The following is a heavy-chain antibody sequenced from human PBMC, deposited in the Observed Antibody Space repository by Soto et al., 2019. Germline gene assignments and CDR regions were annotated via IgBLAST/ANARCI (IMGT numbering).Heavy chain of an antibody. CDR2: ISAFNGNT. V-gene: IGHV1-18*01. CDR1: GFRFSDYG. Sequence: APVKVSCKASGFRFSDYGFNWLRQAPGQGLEWMGWISAFNGNTETAQGLQDRVTMTTDSSTTTAHMDLTNLTTDDTAIYYCARSYYLADAFDVWGQGTMVTVSS. D-gene: IGHD3-16*01. J-gene: IGHJ3*01. CDR3: ARSYYLADAFDV.